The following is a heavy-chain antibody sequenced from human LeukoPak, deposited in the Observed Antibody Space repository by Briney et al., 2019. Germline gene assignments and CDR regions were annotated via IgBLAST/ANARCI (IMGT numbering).Heavy chain of an antibody. CDR2: IYPGDSDT. Sequence: GESLKISCKGFGYSFANYWIGWVRQMPGKGLEWMGIIYPGDSDTRYGPSFQGQVTISADRSISTAYLQWSSLKASDTAMYYCATSNQVVGSSWLLFDYWGQGTLVTVSS. CDR3: ATSNQVVGSSWLLFDY. D-gene: IGHD6-13*01. CDR1: GYSFANYW. J-gene: IGHJ4*02. V-gene: IGHV5-51*01.